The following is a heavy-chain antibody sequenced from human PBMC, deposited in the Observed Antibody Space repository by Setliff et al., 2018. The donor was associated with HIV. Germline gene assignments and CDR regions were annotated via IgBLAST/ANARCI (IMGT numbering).Heavy chain of an antibody. CDR2: IDHSGII. CDR3: ARERLSPRGFFFSYIDV. CDR1: GGSFTDHY. J-gene: IGHJ6*03. V-gene: IGHV4-34*01. D-gene: IGHD1-26*01. Sequence: ASETLSLTCAIFGGSFTDHYCWSWVRQSPGKGLEWIGEIDHSGIINYNPSLKSRVTMSVDTSKRQFSLNLTSVTAADTAIYYCARERLSPRGFFFSYIDVWGKGTPVT.